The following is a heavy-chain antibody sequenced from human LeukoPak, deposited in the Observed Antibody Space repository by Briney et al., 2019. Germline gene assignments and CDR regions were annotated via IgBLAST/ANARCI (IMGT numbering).Heavy chain of an antibody. CDR3: ARRIGYCSGGSCLFGMDV. Sequence: ASVKVSCKASGYTFTGYYMHWVRQAPGQGLEWMGWINPNSGGTNYAQKFQGWVTMTRDTSISTAYMELSRLRSDDTAVYYCARRIGYCSGGSCLFGMDVWGQGTTVTVCS. CDR1: GYTFTGYY. CDR2: INPNSGGT. V-gene: IGHV1-2*04. D-gene: IGHD2-15*01. J-gene: IGHJ6*02.